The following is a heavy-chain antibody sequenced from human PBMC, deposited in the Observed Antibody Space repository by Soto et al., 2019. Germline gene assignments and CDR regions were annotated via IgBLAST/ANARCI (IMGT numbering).Heavy chain of an antibody. J-gene: IGHJ5*02. V-gene: IGHV4-59*01. CDR2: IYYSGST. Sequence: SQTMPLPCTVSGASISSYYWSWIPQPTGKGLEWIGDIYYSGSTNYNPSLKSRVSISVDTSKNLFYLKLNSVTAADPAPYYCAGPRFFDTLLDPWSQGTLVTVS. CDR3: AGPRFFDTLLDP. D-gene: IGHD3-9*01. CDR1: GASISSYY.